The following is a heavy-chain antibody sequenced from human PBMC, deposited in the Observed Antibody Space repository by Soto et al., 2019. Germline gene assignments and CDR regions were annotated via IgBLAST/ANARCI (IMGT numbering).Heavy chain of an antibody. CDR2: ISGSGGST. Sequence: GGSLRLSCAASGFTFSSYAMSWVRQAPGKGLEWVSAISGSGGSTYYADSVKGRFTISRGNSKNTLYLQMNSLRAEDTAVYYCAKGQIFGVVRVVGTWLDPWGQGTLVTVSS. CDR3: AKGQIFGVVRVVGTWLDP. J-gene: IGHJ5*02. V-gene: IGHV3-23*01. D-gene: IGHD3-3*01. CDR1: GFTFSSYA.